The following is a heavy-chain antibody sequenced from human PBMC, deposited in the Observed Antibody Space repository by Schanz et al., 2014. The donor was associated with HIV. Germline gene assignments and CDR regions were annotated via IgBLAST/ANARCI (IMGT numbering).Heavy chain of an antibody. J-gene: IGHJ6*02. CDR3: AKDDAGYSSSWHYYYYYGMDV. Sequence: QVQLVESGGGVVQPGRSLRLSCAASGFTFNNYGVNWVRQAPGKGLEWVAVIWYDGTDKYYAGSVKGRFTISRDNSQNTVYLQMNSLRAEDTAMYYCAKDDAGYSSSWHYYYYYGMDVWGQGTTVTVSS. CDR2: IWYDGTDK. D-gene: IGHD6-13*01. V-gene: IGHV3-33*06. CDR1: GFTFNNYG.